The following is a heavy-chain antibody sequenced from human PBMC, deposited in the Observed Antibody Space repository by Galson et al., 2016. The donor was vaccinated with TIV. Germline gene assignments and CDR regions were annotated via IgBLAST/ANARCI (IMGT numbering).Heavy chain of an antibody. J-gene: IGHJ6*02. CDR1: GFSVSDNY. Sequence: SLRLSCAVSGFSVSDNYMNWVRQAPGKGLEWVSIIYNDDTTYYADSVKGRFTISRDRSKNTLYLQMHNLRPADAAVYHCARERRYCGDQCFLRYYYGMDVWGQGTTATVSS. D-gene: IGHD2-21*01. CDR2: IYNDDTT. V-gene: IGHV3-66*02. CDR3: ARERRYCGDQCFLRYYYGMDV.